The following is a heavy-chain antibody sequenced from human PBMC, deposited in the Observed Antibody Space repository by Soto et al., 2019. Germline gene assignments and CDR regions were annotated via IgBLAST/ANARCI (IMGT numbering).Heavy chain of an antibody. D-gene: IGHD3-3*01. CDR3: ARDPNTYDFWAGSFYYHGVHV. CDR2: VNPSGGTT. V-gene: IGHV1-46*01. Sequence: ASVKVSCKASAYTLTSYYIHWVRQAPGQGLEWMGIVNPSGGTTSYAQKFQGRVTMTRDTSKSTVYMELTSLRSDDTAVYFCARDPNTYDFWAGSFYYHGVHVWGQGTPVTVSS. CDR1: AYTLTSYY. J-gene: IGHJ6*02.